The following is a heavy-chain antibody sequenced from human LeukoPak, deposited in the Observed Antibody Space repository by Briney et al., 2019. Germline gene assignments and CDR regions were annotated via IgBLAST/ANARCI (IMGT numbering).Heavy chain of an antibody. Sequence: TGGSLRLSCAASGFTFSNYGMNWVRQAPGKGLEWVAVIWHDGSHKYYAESVKGRFTISRDNSNNTLYLQLTSLRAEDTAVFYCAKASSASPSSLNFWGQGTLVTVSS. J-gene: IGHJ4*02. V-gene: IGHV3-33*06. D-gene: IGHD2-2*01. CDR2: IWHDGSHK. CDR1: GFTFSNYG. CDR3: AKASSASPSSLNF.